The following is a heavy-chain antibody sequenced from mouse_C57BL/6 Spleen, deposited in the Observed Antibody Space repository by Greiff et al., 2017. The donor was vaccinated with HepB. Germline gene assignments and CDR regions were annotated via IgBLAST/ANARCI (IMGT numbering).Heavy chain of an antibody. CDR1: GYTFTDYY. D-gene: IGHD2-1*01. Sequence: QVQLQQSGAELVRPGASVKLSCKASGYTFTDYYINWVKQRPGQGLEWIARIYPGSGNTYYNEKFKGKATLTAEKSSSTAYMQLSSLTSEDSAVYFGARGGNYGLYAMDYWGQGTSVTVSS. J-gene: IGHJ4*01. CDR2: IYPGSGNT. V-gene: IGHV1-76*01. CDR3: ARGGNYGLYAMDY.